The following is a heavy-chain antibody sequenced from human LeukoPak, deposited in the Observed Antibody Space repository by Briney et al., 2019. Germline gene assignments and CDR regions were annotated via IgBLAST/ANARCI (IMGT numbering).Heavy chain of an antibody. CDR1: GXTFSSYG. Sequence: GGSLRLSCAASGXTFSSYGVHWVRQAPGKGLEWVAVISYDGSNKYYADSVKGRFTISRDNSKNTLYLQMNSLGAEDTAVYYCAKGFGQYAFDIWGQGTMVTVSS. CDR2: ISYDGSNK. V-gene: IGHV3-30*18. CDR3: AKGFGQYAFDI. J-gene: IGHJ3*02. D-gene: IGHD3-16*01.